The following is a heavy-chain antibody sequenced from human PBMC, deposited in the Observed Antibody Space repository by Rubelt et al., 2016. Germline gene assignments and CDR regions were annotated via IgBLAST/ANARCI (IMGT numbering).Heavy chain of an antibody. J-gene: IGHJ6*02. CDR2: IFYSGST. D-gene: IGHD2-21*01. Sequence: QVQLQESRPGLVKPSETLSLTCTVSGGSISSYYWSWIRQPPGKGLEWIGYIFYSGSTNYNPSLKSRFTLSVETSNSQCSLKGGVVTVGYTEGNDWEGDWYDYGRDVWGQGTTV. CDR3: EGDWYDYGRDV. V-gene: IGHV4-59*08. CDR1: GGSISSYY.